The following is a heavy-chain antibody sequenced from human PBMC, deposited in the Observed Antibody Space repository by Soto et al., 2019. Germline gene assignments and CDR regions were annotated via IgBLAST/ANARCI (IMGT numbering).Heavy chain of an antibody. V-gene: IGHV4-61*08. CDR1: GDSITSDDFY. CDR2: ISHSGGT. J-gene: IGHJ4*02. Sequence: SETLSLTCTVSGDSITSDDFYWGWIRRPPGQGLEWIGSISHSGGTIYNPPLKSRVTMSVDTSKNQFSLKLSSVTAADTAVYYCARENSGYSSGWYYFDYWGQGTLVTVSS. CDR3: ARENSGYSSGWYYFDY. D-gene: IGHD6-19*01.